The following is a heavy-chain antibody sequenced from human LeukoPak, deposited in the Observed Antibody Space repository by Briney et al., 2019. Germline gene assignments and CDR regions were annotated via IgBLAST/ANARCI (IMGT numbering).Heavy chain of an antibody. CDR1: GYTFTGYY. Sequence: ASVKVSCKASGYTFTGYYMHWVRQAPGQGLEWMGWINPNSGGTNYAQKFQGRVTMTRDTSISTAYMELSRLRSDDTAVYYCARDLGDGYNLASDYWGQGTLVTVSS. CDR3: ARDLGDGYNLASDY. J-gene: IGHJ4*02. CDR2: INPNSGGT. D-gene: IGHD5-24*01. V-gene: IGHV1-2*02.